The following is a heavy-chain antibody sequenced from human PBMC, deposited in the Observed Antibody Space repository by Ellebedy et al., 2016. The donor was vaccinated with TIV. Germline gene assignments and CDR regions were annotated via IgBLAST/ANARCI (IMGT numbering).Heavy chain of an antibody. D-gene: IGHD3-22*01. J-gene: IGHJ4*02. CDR2: IIPLFGTA. CDR3: ARHLQQYDKSGYLGY. V-gene: IGHV1-69*13. CDR1: GGNFMKYA. Sequence: SVKVSXKPSGGNFMKYAVSWVRQAPGQGPECMGGIIPLFGTANYAQKKFQDRVTITADESTSTVYMEMRSLRSEDTAVYYCARHLQQYDKSGYLGYWGQGTLVTVSS.